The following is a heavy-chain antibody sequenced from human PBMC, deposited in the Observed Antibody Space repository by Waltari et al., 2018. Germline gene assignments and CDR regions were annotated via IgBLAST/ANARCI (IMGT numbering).Heavy chain of an antibody. J-gene: IGHJ5*02. D-gene: IGHD3-16*02. CDR2: INHSGST. CDR3: ARGRLSSQLQARGRRGNWFDP. CDR1: GGSFRGYY. V-gene: IGHV4-34*01. Sequence: QVQLQQWGAGRLKASETLSLTCAVYGGSFRGYYWNWIRPAPGKGLGWIGEINHSGSTNYNPSLKSRVTISVDTSKNQFSLRLTSVTAADTSVYYCARGRLSSQLQARGRRGNWFDPWGQGTLVTVSS.